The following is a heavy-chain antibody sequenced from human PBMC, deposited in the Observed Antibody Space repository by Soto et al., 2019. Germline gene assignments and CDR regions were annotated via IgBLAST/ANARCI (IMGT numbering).Heavy chain of an antibody. J-gene: IGHJ3*02. D-gene: IGHD2-2*02. Sequence: PGGSLRLSCVASGFTFRDAWMSWVRQAPGKGLEWVGRIQSKSDGGTADYAAPVRGRFTVSRDDSKGTLYLHMNSLKTEDTAVYYCTHILRNAFDIWGQGTKVTVS. CDR3: THILRNAFDI. CDR1: GFTFRDAW. CDR2: IQSKSDGGTA. V-gene: IGHV3-15*01.